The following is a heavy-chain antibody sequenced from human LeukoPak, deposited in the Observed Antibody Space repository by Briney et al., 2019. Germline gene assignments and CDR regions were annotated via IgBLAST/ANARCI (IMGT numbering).Heavy chain of an antibody. CDR3: ARDYPHYCSGGSCYSGGAFDI. CDR1: GYSISSGHY. CDR2: IYYSGST. Sequence: SETLSLTCTVSGYSISSGHYWSWIRQPPGKGLEWIGYIYYSGSTNYNPSLKSRVTISVDTSKNQFSLKLSSVTAADTAVYYCARDYPHYCSGGSCYSGGAFDIWGQGTMVTVSS. J-gene: IGHJ3*02. D-gene: IGHD2-15*01. V-gene: IGHV4-61*01.